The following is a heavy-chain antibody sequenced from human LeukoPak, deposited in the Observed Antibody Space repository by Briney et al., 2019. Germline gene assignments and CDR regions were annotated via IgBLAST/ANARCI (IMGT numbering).Heavy chain of an antibody. CDR2: ISSSGSAI. CDR1: GFTFSDYY. D-gene: IGHD6-13*01. V-gene: IGHV3-11*01. Sequence: GSLRLSCAASGFTFSDYYMSWVRQASGKGLEWVSYISSSGSAIYYADSVKGRFTISRDNAKNSLYLQMNSLRAEDTAVYYCARVIAAADTSGYYYYYMDVWGKGTTVTISS. J-gene: IGHJ6*03. CDR3: ARVIAAADTSGYYYYYMDV.